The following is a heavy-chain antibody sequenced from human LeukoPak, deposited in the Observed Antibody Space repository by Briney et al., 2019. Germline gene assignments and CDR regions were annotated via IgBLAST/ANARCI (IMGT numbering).Heavy chain of an antibody. Sequence: ASVKVSCKASGYTFTSYAMNWVRQAPGQRLEWMGWINAGNGNTKYSQKFQGRVTITRDTSASTAYMELSSLRSEDTAVYYCARDRVRGVIINGPLGYWGQGTLVTVSS. CDR3: ARDRVRGVIINGPLGY. J-gene: IGHJ4*02. V-gene: IGHV1-3*01. D-gene: IGHD3-10*01. CDR2: INAGNGNT. CDR1: GYTFTSYA.